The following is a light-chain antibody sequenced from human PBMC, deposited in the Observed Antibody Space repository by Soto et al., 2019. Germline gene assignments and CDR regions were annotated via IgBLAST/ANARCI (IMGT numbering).Light chain of an antibody. CDR2: ATS. V-gene: IGKV3-20*01. CDR3: QQYGNSPRYS. J-gene: IGKJ2*03. Sequence: EIVLTQSPGTLSLSPGESVTLSCRASQSVSSIYLAWYQQKPGQAPRLVIYATSSRATGIPDRFSGSGSGTDFTLTISRLEPEDFVVYYCQQYGNSPRYSFGQGTRLEI. CDR1: QSVSSIY.